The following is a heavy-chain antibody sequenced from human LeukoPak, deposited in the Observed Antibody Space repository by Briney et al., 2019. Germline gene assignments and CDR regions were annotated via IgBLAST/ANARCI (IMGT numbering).Heavy chain of an antibody. CDR2: ISSSSSYT. Sequence: GGSLRLSCAASEFTFSDYYMSWIRQAPGKGLEWVSYISSSSSYTNYADSVKGRFTISRDNAKNSLYLQMNSLRAEDTAVYYCARAEGYSGYEYPGLADYWGQGTLVTVSS. D-gene: IGHD5-12*01. J-gene: IGHJ4*02. CDR3: ARAEGYSGYEYPGLADY. V-gene: IGHV3-11*06. CDR1: EFTFSDYY.